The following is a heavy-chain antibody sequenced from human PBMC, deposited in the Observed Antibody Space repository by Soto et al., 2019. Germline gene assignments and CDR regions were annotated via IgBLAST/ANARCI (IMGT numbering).Heavy chain of an antibody. J-gene: IGHJ4*02. CDR3: AREGSYSAYNFAHGIQLWSFDF. CDR1: GGSINTFY. D-gene: IGHD5-12*01. V-gene: IGHV4-4*07. CDR2: IFSSGST. Sequence: SATLCLTWPVSGGSINTFYWSWVRPPAGKGLEWIGRIFSSGSTSFNPSLESRVAMSVDTSKNHFSLNLSSVTAADMAVYYCAREGSYSAYNFAHGIQLWSFDFWGQGALVNVSA.